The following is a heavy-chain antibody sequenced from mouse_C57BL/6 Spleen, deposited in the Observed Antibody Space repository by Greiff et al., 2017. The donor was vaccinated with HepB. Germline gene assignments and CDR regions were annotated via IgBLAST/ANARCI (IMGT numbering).Heavy chain of an antibody. CDR1: GYTFTSYW. CDR3: ARNPYYYGSIYAMDY. J-gene: IGHJ4*01. D-gene: IGHD1-1*01. V-gene: IGHV1-52*01. Sequence: VKLQQPGAELVRPGSSVKLSCKASGYTFTSYWMHWVKQRPIQGLEWIGNIDPSDSETHYNQKFKDKATLTVDKSSSTAYMQLSSLTSEDSAVYYCARNPYYYGSIYAMDYWGQGTSVTVSS. CDR2: IDPSDSET.